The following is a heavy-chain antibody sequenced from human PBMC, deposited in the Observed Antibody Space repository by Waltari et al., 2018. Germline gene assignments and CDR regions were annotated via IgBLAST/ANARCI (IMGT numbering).Heavy chain of an antibody. J-gene: IGHJ4*02. CDR3: TRDDPGVGIDY. CDR1: GFTFSSYW. D-gene: IGHD2-8*01. Sequence: EVQLVESGGGLVQPGGSLRLSCAAYGFTFSSYWMHWVRHVPEKGLLWVSHINSDGTGTSYADSVRGRFTISRDNAKNTVYLQMNSLRAEDTAVYYCTRDDPGVGIDYWGQGTLVTVSS. V-gene: IGHV3-74*01. CDR2: INSDGTGT.